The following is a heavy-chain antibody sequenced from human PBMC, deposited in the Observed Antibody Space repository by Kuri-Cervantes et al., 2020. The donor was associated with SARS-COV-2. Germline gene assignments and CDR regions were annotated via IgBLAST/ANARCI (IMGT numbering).Heavy chain of an antibody. D-gene: IGHD5-18*01. J-gene: IGHJ6*02. CDR3: ARDGAGYSYGSPIYGMDV. CDR1: GFTFSSYS. Sequence: GESLKISCAASGFTFSSYSMNWVRQAPGKGLEWVSSISSSSSYIYYADSVKGRFTISRDNAKNTLYLQMNSLRAEDTAVYYCARDGAGYSYGSPIYGMDVWGQGTTVTVSS. V-gene: IGHV3-21*01. CDR2: ISSSSSYI.